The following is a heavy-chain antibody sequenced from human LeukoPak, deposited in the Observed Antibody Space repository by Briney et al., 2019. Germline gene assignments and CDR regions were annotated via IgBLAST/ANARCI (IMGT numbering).Heavy chain of an antibody. CDR2: IYYSGST. CDR3: ARQSFHPNYYGSGSYPDY. Sequence: SETLSLTCTVSGGSISSSSYYWGWIHQPPGKGLEWIGSIYYSGSTYYNPSLKSRVTISVDTSKNQFSLKLSSVTAADTAVYYCARQSFHPNYYGSGSYPDYWGQGTLVTVSS. D-gene: IGHD3-10*01. CDR1: GGSISSSSYY. J-gene: IGHJ4*02. V-gene: IGHV4-39*01.